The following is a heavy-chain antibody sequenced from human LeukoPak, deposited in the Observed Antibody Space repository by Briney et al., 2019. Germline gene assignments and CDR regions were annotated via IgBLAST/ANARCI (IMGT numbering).Heavy chain of an antibody. Sequence: GGSLRLSCAASGFTFSSYAMSWVRQAPGKGLEWVSAIVDSGGSTYYADSVKGRFTISRDNSKNTLYLQMNSLRAEDTAIYYCAKDALRTSGWYYFDYWGQGTLVAVSS. V-gene: IGHV3-23*01. J-gene: IGHJ4*02. CDR1: GFTFSSYA. CDR2: IVDSGGST. CDR3: AKDALRTSGWYYFDY. D-gene: IGHD6-19*01.